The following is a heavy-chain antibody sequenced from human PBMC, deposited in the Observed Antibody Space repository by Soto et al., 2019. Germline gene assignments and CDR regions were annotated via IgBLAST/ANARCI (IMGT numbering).Heavy chain of an antibody. D-gene: IGHD6-19*01. J-gene: IGHJ4*03. CDR2: FLYTGST. V-gene: IGHV4-39*01. CDR3: ARHYSGGWYWLF. CDR1: GGSICSSDYF. Sequence: SETLCLTCTVSGGSICSSDYFWGWIRQPPGKGLEWIGSFLYTGSTYYTPSLKSRVTISVDTAKNQFSLKLTSVTAADTAIFYCARHYSGGWYWLFWGQGTLVTVSS.